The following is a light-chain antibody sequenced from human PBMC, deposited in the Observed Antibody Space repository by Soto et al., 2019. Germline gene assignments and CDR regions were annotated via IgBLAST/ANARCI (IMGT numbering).Light chain of an antibody. CDR3: QQRVNWPLT. CDR1: QSISSY. CDR2: DAS. Sequence: EIVLTQSPATLSLSPGERATLSCRASQSISSYLAWYQQKPGQAPRLLIYDASTRATGIPARFSGSGSGTDFTLPISSLEPEDFAVYYCQQRVNWPLTFGGGTKVEIK. J-gene: IGKJ4*01. V-gene: IGKV3-11*01.